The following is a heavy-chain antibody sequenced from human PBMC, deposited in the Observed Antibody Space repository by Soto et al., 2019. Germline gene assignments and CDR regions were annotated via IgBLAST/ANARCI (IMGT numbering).Heavy chain of an antibody. J-gene: IGHJ4*02. CDR1: GYTFTEYD. D-gene: IGHD4-17*01. V-gene: IGHV1-8*01. CDR2: VSPENRNA. Sequence: APVKVSCKTSGYTFTEYDFNWVRQSPGQRLEYMGWVSPENRNAGYAPQFRGRVSMPADTSINTVYLELSTLTYEDTAVYYCEVTTGYWGQGTMVTVS. CDR3: EVTTGY.